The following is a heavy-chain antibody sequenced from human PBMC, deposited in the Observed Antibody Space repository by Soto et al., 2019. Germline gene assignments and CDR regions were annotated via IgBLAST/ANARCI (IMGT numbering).Heavy chain of an antibody. D-gene: IGHD3-9*01. CDR1: GYTFTSYD. V-gene: IGHV1-8*01. CDR2: MNPNSGYT. Sequence: ASVKVSCKASGYTFTSYDINWVRQATGHGLEWMGWMNPNSGYTGYAQQFQGRVTMTRNTSISTAYMELSSLRSEDTAVYYCARAHYDILTGYPDRYYYGMDVWGQGTTVTVSS. CDR3: ARAHYDILTGYPDRYYYGMDV. J-gene: IGHJ6*02.